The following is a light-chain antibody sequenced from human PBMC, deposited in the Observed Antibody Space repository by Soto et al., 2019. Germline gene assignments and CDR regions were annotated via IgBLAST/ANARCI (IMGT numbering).Light chain of an antibody. CDR3: QQYTNWPLT. V-gene: IGKV3D-7*01. CDR1: QSVSSRY. Sequence: IWIAQSPGTLCLSPWERATLSCRAIQSVSSRYLSWYQQKPGQAPMLLIHYASTRASYIPASFSGSGSGTNFTLAISSLQSEDFAVYYCQQYTNWPLTFGGATKV. CDR2: YAS. J-gene: IGKJ4*01.